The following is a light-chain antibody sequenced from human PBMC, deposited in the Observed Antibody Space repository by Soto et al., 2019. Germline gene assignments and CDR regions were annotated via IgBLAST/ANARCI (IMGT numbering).Light chain of an antibody. CDR2: SAS. V-gene: IGKV1-9*01. CDR1: QDISSY. J-gene: IGKJ1*01. CDR3: QQHNRFPRT. Sequence: DIQLTQSPSFLSASVADRVTITCRASQDISSYLAWYQQRPGKVPRFLTHSASTLQSGVPSRYSATESGTTFTLTISSLQPEDIATYYCQQHNRFPRTFGQGTKVEV.